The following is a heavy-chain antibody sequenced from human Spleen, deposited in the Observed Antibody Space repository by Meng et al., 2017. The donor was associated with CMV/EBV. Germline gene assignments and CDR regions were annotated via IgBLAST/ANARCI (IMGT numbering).Heavy chain of an antibody. Sequence: SETLSLTCAVYGGSFSGYYWSWIRQPPGKGLEWIGEINHSGSTNYNPSLKSRVTISVDTSKNQFSLKLSSVTAADTAVYYCAHGSSGYASFDYWGQGTLVTVSS. CDR3: AHGSSGYASFDY. J-gene: IGHJ4*02. CDR1: GGSFSGYY. CDR2: INHSGST. D-gene: IGHD3-22*01. V-gene: IGHV4-34*01.